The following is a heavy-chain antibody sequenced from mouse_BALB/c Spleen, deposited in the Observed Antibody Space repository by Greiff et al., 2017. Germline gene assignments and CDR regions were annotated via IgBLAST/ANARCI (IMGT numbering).Heavy chain of an antibody. CDR2: IDPSDSYT. CDR1: GYTFTSYW. J-gene: IGHJ2*01. Sequence: QVHVKQPGAELVKPGASVKLSCKASGYTFTSYWMHWVKQRPGQGLEWIGEIDPSDSYTNYNQKFKGKATLTVDTSSSTAYMQLSSLTSEDSAVYYGTSSSGYGSPDYFDYWGQGTTLTVSS. V-gene: IGHV1-69*02. CDR3: TSSSGYGSPDYFDY. D-gene: IGHD2-1*01.